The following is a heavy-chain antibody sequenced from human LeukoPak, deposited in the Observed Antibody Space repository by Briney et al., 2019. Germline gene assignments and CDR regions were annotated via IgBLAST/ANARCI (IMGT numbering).Heavy chain of an antibody. V-gene: IGHV3-33*06. CDR1: GLTFSSYG. J-gene: IGHJ4*02. D-gene: IGHD3-22*01. Sequence: GGSLRLSCAASGLTFSSYGMHWVRQAPGKGLEWVAVIWYDGSNKYYADSVKGRFTISRDNSKNTLYLQMNSLRAEDTAVYYCAKDRSAYYYDSSGPKDYWGQGTLVTVSS. CDR2: IWYDGSNK. CDR3: AKDRSAYYYDSSGPKDY.